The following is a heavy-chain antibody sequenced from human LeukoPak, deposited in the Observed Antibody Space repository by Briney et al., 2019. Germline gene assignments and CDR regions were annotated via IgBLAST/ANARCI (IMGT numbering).Heavy chain of an antibody. CDR3: ARGGRISAGGIYYFDY. CDR2: IYSSGTT. CDR1: GGSISSYY. J-gene: IGHJ4*02. D-gene: IGHD1-14*01. V-gene: IGHV4-59*01. Sequence: SETLSLTCTVSGGSISSYYWNWIRQPPGKGLERIGYIYSSGTTNNPSLKSRVTISGDKSKNQFSLKLSSVTAADTAVYYCARGGRISAGGIYYFDYWGQGTLVTVSS.